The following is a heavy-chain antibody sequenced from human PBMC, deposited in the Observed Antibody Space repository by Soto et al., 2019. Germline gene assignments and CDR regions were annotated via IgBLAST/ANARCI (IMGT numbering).Heavy chain of an antibody. V-gene: IGHV1-18*01. J-gene: IGHJ5*02. CDR2: ISAYNGNT. D-gene: IGHD6-6*01. CDR3: ATQTETGDRSSWSANNCFHP. CDR1: GYTFTSYG. Sequence: ASVKVSCKASGYTFTSYGISWVRQAPGQGLEWMGWISAYNGNTNYAQKFQGRVTITADKSTSTAYMELSSLRSEDTAVYYCATQTETGDRSSWSANNCFHPWG.